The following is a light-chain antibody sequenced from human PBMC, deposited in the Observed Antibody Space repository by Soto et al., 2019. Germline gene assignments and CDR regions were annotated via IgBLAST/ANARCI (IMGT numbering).Light chain of an antibody. V-gene: IGKV3-20*01. Sequence: XTXSPGTVSXSRGERASLCCRGSQSVSSSYVAWYQQKPGQAHRLIIFGASTRATGIQDRFSGSASGTVFTLTITRLEPEDFAVYYCQQYGTLPLTVGGGTKVDI. CDR2: GAS. CDR1: QSVSSSY. J-gene: IGKJ4*01. CDR3: QQYGTLPLT.